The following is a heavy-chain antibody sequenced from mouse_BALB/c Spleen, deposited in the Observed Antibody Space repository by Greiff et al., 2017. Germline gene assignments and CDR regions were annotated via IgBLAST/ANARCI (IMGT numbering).Heavy chain of an antibody. CDR3: ARRARRTLFAY. CDR2: FHPNSGIT. V-gene: IGHV1S130*01. Sequence: VKLQHPGSVLVRPGASLKLSCKASGYTFTSSWMHWVKQRPGQGLEWIGEFHPNSGITNYNEKFKGKATLTVDTSSSPAYVDLSSLTSEDTAVYYCARRARRTLFAYWGKGTTGTVSA. CDR1: GYTFTSSW. D-gene: IGHD3-1*01. J-gene: IGHJ2*01.